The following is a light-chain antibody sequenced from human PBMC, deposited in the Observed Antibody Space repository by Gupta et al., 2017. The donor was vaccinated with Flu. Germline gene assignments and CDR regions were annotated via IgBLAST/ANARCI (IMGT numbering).Light chain of an antibody. Sequence: PYFLSASVGDRVTITCRASQGISSLLTWYQQKPGKAPKLLIYAASTLHSGVPSRFSGSGSGTEFTLTISSLQPEDFATYYCQQLNSYPRTFGPGTKVDVK. CDR1: QGISSL. V-gene: IGKV1-9*01. J-gene: IGKJ3*01. CDR2: AAS. CDR3: QQLNSYPRT.